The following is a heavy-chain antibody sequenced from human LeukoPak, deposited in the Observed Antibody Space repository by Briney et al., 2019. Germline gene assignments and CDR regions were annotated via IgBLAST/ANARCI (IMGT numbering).Heavy chain of an antibody. J-gene: IGHJ4*02. CDR1: GFTFSNYW. CDR3: ANYQFSSNYHYFDF. D-gene: IGHD6-13*01. CDR2: IKQDGSEK. V-gene: IGHV3-7*01. Sequence: GGSLRLSCAASGFTFSNYWMSWVRQAPGKELEWVANIKQDGSEKYYVDSVKGRFTISRDNAKNSLYLQMNSLRAEDTAVYYCANYQFSSNYHYFDFWGQGTLVTVSS.